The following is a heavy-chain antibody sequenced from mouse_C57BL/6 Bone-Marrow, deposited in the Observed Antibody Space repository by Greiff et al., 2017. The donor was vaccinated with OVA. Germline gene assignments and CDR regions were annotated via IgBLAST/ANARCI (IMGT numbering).Heavy chain of an antibody. Sequence: EVQLVESGEGLVKPGGSLKLSCAASGFTFSSYAMSWVRQTPEKRLEWVAYISSGGDYIYYADTVKGRFTISRDNARNTLYLQMSSLKSEDTAMYYCTRDRGPLRRRGYYAMDYWGQGTSVTVSS. J-gene: IGHJ4*01. CDR3: TRDRGPLRRRGYYAMDY. D-gene: IGHD2-12*01. V-gene: IGHV5-9-1*02. CDR1: GFTFSSYA. CDR2: ISSGGDYI.